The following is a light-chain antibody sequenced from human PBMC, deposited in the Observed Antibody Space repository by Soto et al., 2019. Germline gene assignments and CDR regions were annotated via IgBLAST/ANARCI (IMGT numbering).Light chain of an antibody. CDR3: QSYDSSLSGSKV. V-gene: IGLV1-40*01. CDR2: GNS. J-gene: IGLJ3*02. CDR1: SSNIGAGYD. Sequence: QLVLTQPPSVSGAPGQRVTITCTGSSSNIGAGYDVHWYQQLPGTAPKLLIYGNSNRPSGVPDRFSGSKSGTSASLAITGLQAEDEADDYCQSYDSSLSGSKVFGGGTKLTVL.